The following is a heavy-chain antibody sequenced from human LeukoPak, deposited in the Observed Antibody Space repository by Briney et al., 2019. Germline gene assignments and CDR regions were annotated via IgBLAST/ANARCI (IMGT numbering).Heavy chain of an antibody. CDR1: GF. Sequence: PGRSLRLSCAASGFMHWVRQAPGKGLEWVAVIWFGGSNKLYADSVKGRFTISRDNSKNTLYLQMNSLRAEDTAVYYCAKDRASSGDYWGQGTLVTVSS. CDR2: IWFGGSNK. J-gene: IGHJ4*02. CDR3: AKDRASSGDY. D-gene: IGHD6-6*01. V-gene: IGHV3-30*18.